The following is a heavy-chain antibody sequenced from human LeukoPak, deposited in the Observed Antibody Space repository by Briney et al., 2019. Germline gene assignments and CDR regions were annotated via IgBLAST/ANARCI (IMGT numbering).Heavy chain of an antibody. Sequence: PGGSLRLSCAASGFPFSTYSMTWVRQPPGKGLEYVSAISNNGDSTHYANSVKGRFTVSRDNSKNTLYLQMGSLRAEDMGVYYCATEGAVNEYGANRPFDCWGQGTLVTVSS. CDR2: ISNNGDST. D-gene: IGHD4/OR15-4a*01. CDR3: ATEGAVNEYGANRPFDC. CDR1: GFPFSTYS. J-gene: IGHJ4*02. V-gene: IGHV3-64*01.